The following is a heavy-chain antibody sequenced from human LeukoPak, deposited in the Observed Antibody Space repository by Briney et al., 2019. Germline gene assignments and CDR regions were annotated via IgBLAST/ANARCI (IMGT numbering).Heavy chain of an antibody. J-gene: IGHJ4*02. Sequence: GGSLRLSCAASGFTFSSYSMNWVRQAPGKGLEWVSSISSGSSYIYYGDSVKGRFITSRDNAKNSLYLQMSSLRAEDTAVYYCARFDGDWGQGTLVTVSS. CDR2: ISSGSSYI. CDR3: ARFDGD. CDR1: GFTFSSYS. V-gene: IGHV3-21*01. D-gene: IGHD5-24*01.